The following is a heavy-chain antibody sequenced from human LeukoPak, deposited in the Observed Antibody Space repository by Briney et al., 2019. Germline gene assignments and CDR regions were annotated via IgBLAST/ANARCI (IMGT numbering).Heavy chain of an antibody. CDR1: GYTFTSYA. V-gene: IGHV7-4-1*02. D-gene: IGHD6-19*01. CDR2: INTNTGNP. CDR3: ARDRVGIAVAGAVDY. Sequence: ASVKVSCKASGYTFTSYAMNWVRQAPGQGLEWMGWINTNTGNPTYAQGFTGRFVFSLDTSVSAAYLQISSLKAEDTAVYYCARDRVGIAVAGAVDYWGQGTLVTVSS. J-gene: IGHJ4*02.